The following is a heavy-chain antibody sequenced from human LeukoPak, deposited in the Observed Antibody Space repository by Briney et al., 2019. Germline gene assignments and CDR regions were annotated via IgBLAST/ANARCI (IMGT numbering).Heavy chain of an antibody. CDR1: GYSISSGYY. J-gene: IGHJ5*02. V-gene: IGHV4-38-2*02. Sequence: SETLSLTCTVSGYSISSGYYWGWIRQPPGKGLECIGSIYHSGSTYYNPSLKSRVTISVDTSKNQFSLKLSSVTAADTAVYYCARDRGSSSLQSSPNWFDPWGQGTLVTVSS. D-gene: IGHD6-6*01. CDR2: IYHSGST. CDR3: ARDRGSSSLQSSPNWFDP.